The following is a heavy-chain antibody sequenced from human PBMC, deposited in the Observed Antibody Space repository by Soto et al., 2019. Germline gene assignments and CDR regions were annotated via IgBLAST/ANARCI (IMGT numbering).Heavy chain of an antibody. D-gene: IGHD3-16*02. CDR3: ARHGVSSRTYYYYGMDV. Sequence: PSETLSLTCTVSGGSISSISYYWGWIRQPPGKGLEWIGSIYYSGSTYYNPSLKSRVTISVDTSKNQYSLKLSSVTAADTAVYYCARHGVSSRTYYYYGMDVWGQGTTVTVSS. CDR2: IYYSGST. J-gene: IGHJ6*02. V-gene: IGHV4-39*01. CDR1: GGSISSISYY.